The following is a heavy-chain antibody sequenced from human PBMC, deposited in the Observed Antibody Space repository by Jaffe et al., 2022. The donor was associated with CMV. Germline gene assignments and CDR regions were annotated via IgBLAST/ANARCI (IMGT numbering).Heavy chain of an antibody. CDR1: GGSISGYY. J-gene: IGHJ6*03. Sequence: QVQLQESGPGLVKPSETLSLTCTVSGGSISGYYWSWIRQPPGKGLEWIAYIHSSGITNYNPSLKSRVTISVDTSKNQLSLKLNSVTAADTAVYYCARDGEAVGGYYYYMNVWGTGTAVTVSS. CDR2: IHSSGIT. CDR3: ARDGEAVGGYYYYMNV. V-gene: IGHV4-59*01. D-gene: IGHD2-15*01.